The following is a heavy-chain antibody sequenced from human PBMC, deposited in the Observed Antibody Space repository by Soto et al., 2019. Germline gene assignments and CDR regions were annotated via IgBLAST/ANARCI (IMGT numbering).Heavy chain of an antibody. J-gene: IGHJ4*02. CDR1: GGSVNSDSHY. D-gene: IGHD2-8*02. CDR3: ARLVRRPHFDY. CDR2: MFYSGST. V-gene: IGHV4-61*01. Sequence: QVQLQESGPGLVKPSETLSLTCTVSGGSVNSDSHYWSWIRQPPGQGLEWIGHMFYSGSTNYNPSLRSRVTISGYTSKTQFSLKLSSVTASDTAVYYWARLVRRPHFDYWGQGTPVTVSS.